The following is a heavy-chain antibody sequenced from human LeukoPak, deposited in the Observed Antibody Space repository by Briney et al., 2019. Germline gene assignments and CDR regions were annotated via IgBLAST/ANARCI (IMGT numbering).Heavy chain of an antibody. V-gene: IGHV3-23*01. CDR2: ISNGGVTT. D-gene: IGHD6-13*01. CDR3: VKLSSGSGSSFGFDS. J-gene: IGHJ4*02. Sequence: GGSLRLSCAASGFTFGSYAMSWVRQTPGKSLEWVSIISNGGVTTYYADSVRGRFTISRDNSKDLLYLQMDSLRAEDTAVYYCVKLSSGSGSSFGFDSWGLGTLVTVSS. CDR1: GFTFGSYA.